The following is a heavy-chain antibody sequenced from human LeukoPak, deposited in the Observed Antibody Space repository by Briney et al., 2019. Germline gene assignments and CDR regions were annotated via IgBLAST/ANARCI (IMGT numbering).Heavy chain of an antibody. D-gene: IGHD2-15*01. CDR3: ATDMGDCTDGSCAYGMDV. Sequence: GRSLRLYCAASGITFDDYAMHWVRQAPGKGLEWVSGISWNSGSIGYADSVKGRFTISRDNAKNSLYLQMNSLRAEDTALYYCATDMGDCTDGSCAYGMDVWGQGTTVTVSS. CDR2: ISWNSGSI. J-gene: IGHJ6*02. V-gene: IGHV3-9*01. CDR1: GITFDDYA.